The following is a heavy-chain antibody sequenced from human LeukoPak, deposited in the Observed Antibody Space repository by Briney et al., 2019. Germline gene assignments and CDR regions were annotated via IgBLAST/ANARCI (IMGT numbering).Heavy chain of an antibody. CDR3: TRGYYDSSQGYFQH. J-gene: IGHJ1*01. V-gene: IGHV3-73*01. CDR2: IRGKANNYAT. Sequence: GGSLKLSCAASGFTFSGSAMHWVRQASGKGLEWVGRIRGKANNYATAYGASVKGRFTISRDDSKNTAYLQMNSLKTEDTAVYYCTRGYYDSSQGYFQHWGQGTLVTVSS. CDR1: GFTFSGSA. D-gene: IGHD3-22*01.